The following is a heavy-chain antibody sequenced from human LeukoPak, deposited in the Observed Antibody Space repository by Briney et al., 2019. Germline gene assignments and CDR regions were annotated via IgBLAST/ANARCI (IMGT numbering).Heavy chain of an antibody. Sequence: PGGALRLSRAASGFTFSPYGMSWVRQAPGKGLEGVSAISGSGGGTYFADSVKGRFTISRDNSKNTLFLQMDSLRADDTAVCYCAKHSSSWHYFDYWGQGTLVTVSS. J-gene: IGHJ4*02. CDR1: GFTFSPYG. CDR3: AKHSSSWHYFDY. CDR2: ISGSGGGT. D-gene: IGHD6-13*01. V-gene: IGHV3-23*01.